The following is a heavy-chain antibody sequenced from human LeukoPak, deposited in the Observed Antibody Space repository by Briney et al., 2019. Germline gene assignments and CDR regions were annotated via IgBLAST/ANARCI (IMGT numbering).Heavy chain of an antibody. D-gene: IGHD4-17*01. J-gene: IGHJ4*02. CDR2: IYTSGST. CDR1: GGSISSGSYY. V-gene: IGHV4-61*02. CDR3: ARGPTTVTRAFDY. Sequence: SETLSLTCTVSGGSISSGSYYWSWIRQPAGKGLEWIGRIYTSGSTNYNPSLKSRVTISVDTSKNQFSLKLRSVTAADTAVYYCARGPTTVTRAFDYWGQGILVTVSS.